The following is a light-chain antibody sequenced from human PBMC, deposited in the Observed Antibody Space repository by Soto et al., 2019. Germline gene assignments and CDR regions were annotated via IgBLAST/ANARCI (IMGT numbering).Light chain of an antibody. CDR2: GAS. CDR3: QQSSTIPRT. J-gene: IGKJ1*01. V-gene: IGKV1D-16*01. Sequence: IQLTQSPSSLSPSVRDRVTITCRAIQGISTWLAWYQQKPEKAPKSLIYGASSLQSGVPARFSGSGSGTDFTLTISSLQPDDFATYYCQQSSTIPRTFGQGTKVDIK. CDR1: QGISTW.